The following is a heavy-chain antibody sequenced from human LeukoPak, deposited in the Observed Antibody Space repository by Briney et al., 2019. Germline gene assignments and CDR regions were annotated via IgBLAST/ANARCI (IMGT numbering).Heavy chain of an antibody. Sequence: ASVKVSCKASGYTFTSYGISWVRQAPGQGLKWMGWISAYNGNTNYAQKFQGRVTMTRDTSISTAYMELSSLRSEDTAVYYCAREIGPRQLHLWGSAFDYWGQGTLVTVSS. CDR1: GYTFTSYG. J-gene: IGHJ4*02. CDR3: AREIGPRQLHLWGSAFDY. D-gene: IGHD5-18*01. CDR2: ISAYNGNT. V-gene: IGHV1-18*01.